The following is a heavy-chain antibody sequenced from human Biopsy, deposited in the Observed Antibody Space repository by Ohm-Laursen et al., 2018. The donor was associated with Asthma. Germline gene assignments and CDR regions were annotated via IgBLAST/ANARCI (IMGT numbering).Heavy chain of an antibody. CDR2: INYSGST. Sequence: TLSLTWTVSGGSPSSGPYYWSWVRQHPGKGLEWIGYINYSGSTFYSPSLESRVTVSVDTSKNQFSLKLSSVTAADTAVYYCARDLSGYCTSSACYGFDSWGQGTLVTVSS. V-gene: IGHV4-31*02. D-gene: IGHD2-8*01. J-gene: IGHJ5*01. CDR1: GGSPSSGPYY. CDR3: ARDLSGYCTSSACYGFDS.